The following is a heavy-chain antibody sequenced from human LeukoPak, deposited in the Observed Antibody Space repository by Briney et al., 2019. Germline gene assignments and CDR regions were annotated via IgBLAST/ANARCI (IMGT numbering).Heavy chain of an antibody. CDR3: ARAGYYYDSSGPAYYFDY. V-gene: IGHV4-4*07. D-gene: IGHD3-22*01. CDR1: GGSISSYY. CDR2: IYTSGST. Sequence: SETLPLTCTVSGGSISSYYWSWIRQPAGKGLEWIGRIYTSGSTDYNPSLKSRVTMSVDTSKNQFSLKLSSVTAADTAVYYCARAGYYYDSSGPAYYFDYWGQGTLVTVSS. J-gene: IGHJ4*02.